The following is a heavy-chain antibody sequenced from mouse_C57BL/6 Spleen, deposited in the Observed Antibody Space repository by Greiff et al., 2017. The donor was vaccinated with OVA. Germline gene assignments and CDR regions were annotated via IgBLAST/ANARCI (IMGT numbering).Heavy chain of an antibody. CDR1: GYTFTDYY. CDR2: INPNNGGT. V-gene: IGHV1-26*01. J-gene: IGHJ2*01. CDR3: ARKSLYYYGSSYFDY. D-gene: IGHD1-1*01. Sequence: VQLQQSGPELVKPGASVKISCKASGYTFTDYYMNWVKQSHGKSLEWIGDINPNNGGTSYNQKFKGKATLTVDKSSSTAYMELRSLTSEDSAVYYCARKSLYYYGSSYFDYWGQGTTLTVSS.